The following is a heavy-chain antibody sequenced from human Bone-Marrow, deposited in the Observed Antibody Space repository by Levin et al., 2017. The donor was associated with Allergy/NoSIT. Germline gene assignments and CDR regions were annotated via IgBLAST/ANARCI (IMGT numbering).Heavy chain of an antibody. Sequence: PGGSLRLSCAASGFTFSSYSMNWVRQAPGKGLEWVSSISSSSSYIYYADSVKGRFTISRDNAKNSLYLQMNSLRAEDTAVYYCASGRDSSSFFDYWGQGTLVTVSS. CDR2: ISSSSSYI. CDR1: GFTFSSYS. V-gene: IGHV3-21*01. CDR3: ASGRDSSSFFDY. J-gene: IGHJ4*02. D-gene: IGHD6-6*01.